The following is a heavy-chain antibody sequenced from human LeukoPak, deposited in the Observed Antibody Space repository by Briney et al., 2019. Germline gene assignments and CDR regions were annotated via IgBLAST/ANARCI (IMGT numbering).Heavy chain of an antibody. Sequence: SETLSLTCTVSGASISSSSYYWGWIRQPPGKGLEWIGSIYYSRSTYYNPSLKSRVTVSVDTSKNQFSLKLSSVTAADTAVYYCARLPGRRGMTTVTNFDYWGQGTLVTVSS. CDR2: IYYSRST. J-gene: IGHJ4*02. CDR1: GASISSSSYY. V-gene: IGHV4-39*01. D-gene: IGHD4-17*01. CDR3: ARLPGRRGMTTVTNFDY.